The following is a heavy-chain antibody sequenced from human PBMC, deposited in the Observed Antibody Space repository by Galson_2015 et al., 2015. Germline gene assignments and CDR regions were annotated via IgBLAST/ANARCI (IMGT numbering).Heavy chain of an antibody. CDR3: ASDRSYYYFAMDV. CDR2: ISSSSNSI. Sequence: SLRLSCAASGFTFSSYSMNWVRQAPGKGLECISYISSSSNSIYYADSVKGRFTISRDNDKNLLYLQMNSLRDEDTAVYYCASDRSYYYFAMDVWGQGTTVTVSS. J-gene: IGHJ6*02. V-gene: IGHV3-48*02. CDR1: GFTFSSYS.